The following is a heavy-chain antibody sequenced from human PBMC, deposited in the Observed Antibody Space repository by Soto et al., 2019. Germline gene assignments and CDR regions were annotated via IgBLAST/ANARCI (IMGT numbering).Heavy chain of an antibody. D-gene: IGHD5-18*01. CDR1: GFTFSRYW. J-gene: IGHJ3*02. CDR2: IKQDGTEK. Sequence: GALRLSCAASGFTFSRYWMNWVRQAPGKGLEWVANIKQDGTEKNYVDSVKGRFTISRDNARNSLYLQMDSLRAEDTAVYFCARGDTPMITGMDSFDIWGQGTMVTVSS. CDR3: ARGDTPMITGMDSFDI. V-gene: IGHV3-7*01.